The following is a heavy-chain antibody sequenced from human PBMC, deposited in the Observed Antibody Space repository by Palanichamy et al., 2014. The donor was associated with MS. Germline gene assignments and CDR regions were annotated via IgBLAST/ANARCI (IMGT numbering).Heavy chain of an antibody. J-gene: IGHJ2*01. V-gene: IGHV4-4*02. CDR3: ARAPEVGYFDL. Sequence: NPSLKSRVTISLDKSKNQFSLKLSSVTAADTAVYYCARAPEVGYFDLWGRGTLVTVSS. D-gene: IGHD1-26*01.